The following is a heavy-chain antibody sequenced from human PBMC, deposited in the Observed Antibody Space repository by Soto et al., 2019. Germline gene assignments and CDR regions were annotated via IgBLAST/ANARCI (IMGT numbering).Heavy chain of an antibody. CDR3: ARGDGTGCFLKLNS. J-gene: IGHJ4*02. V-gene: IGHV4-59*01. CDR2: VSNIGST. Sequence: SETLSLTCSVSGGPISNYYWTWIRQPPGKRLEYIGYVSNIGSTNYNPSLKSRVAMSIDTSRNSFSLKMTSVTATDTATYFCARGDGTGCFLKLNSWGQGALVTVSS. CDR1: GGPISNYY. D-gene: IGHD6-19*01.